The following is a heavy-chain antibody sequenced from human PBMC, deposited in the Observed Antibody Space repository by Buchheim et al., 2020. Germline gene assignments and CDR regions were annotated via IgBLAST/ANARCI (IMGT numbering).Heavy chain of an antibody. CDR1: GFTFSNYG. Sequence: QVQLVESGGGVVQPGRSLRLSCAASGFTFSNYGMHWVRQAPGKGLEWVTSISYDGSNKNYADSVKGRFTISRDNLKNTLFLQMNSLRVEDTAVYSCARENWGSDHYFDFWGQGTL. J-gene: IGHJ4*02. V-gene: IGHV3-33*01. CDR2: ISYDGSNK. D-gene: IGHD7-27*01. CDR3: ARENWGSDHYFDF.